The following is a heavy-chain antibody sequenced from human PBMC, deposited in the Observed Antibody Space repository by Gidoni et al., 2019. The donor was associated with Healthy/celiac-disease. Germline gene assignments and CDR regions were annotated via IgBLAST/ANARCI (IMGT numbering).Heavy chain of an antibody. J-gene: IGHJ4*02. CDR3: AREREVATGPFDY. V-gene: IGHV4-34*01. Sequence: QVQLQQWGAGLFTPSETLSLTCAVYGGSFSGYYWGWIRQPPGKGREWIGEINHSGSTNYNPSLKSRVTISVDTSKNQFSLKLSSVTAADTAVYYCAREREVATGPFDYWGQGTLVTVSS. CDR2: INHSGST. CDR1: GGSFSGYY. D-gene: IGHD5-12*01.